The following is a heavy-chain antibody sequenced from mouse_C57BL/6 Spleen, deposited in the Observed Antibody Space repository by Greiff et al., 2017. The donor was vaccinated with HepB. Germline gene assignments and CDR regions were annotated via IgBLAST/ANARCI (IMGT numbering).Heavy chain of an antibody. CDR1: GYTFTSYW. CDR2: IDPSDSYT. V-gene: IGHV1-50*01. CDR3: ARGRVYVYFPMDY. Sequence: QVQLQQPGAELVKPGASVKLSCKASGYTFTSYWMQWVKQRPGQGLEWIGEIDPSDSYTNYNQKFKGKATLTVDTSSSTAYMQLSSLTSEDSAVYYCARGRVYVYFPMDYWGQGTSVTVSS. D-gene: IGHD2-3*01. J-gene: IGHJ4*01.